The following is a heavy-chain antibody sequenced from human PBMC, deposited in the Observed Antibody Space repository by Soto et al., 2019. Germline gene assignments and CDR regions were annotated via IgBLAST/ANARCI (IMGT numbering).Heavy chain of an antibody. D-gene: IGHD2-15*01. Sequence: GASVKVSCKASGYTFTNYAMHWVRQAPGQRLEWMGWINAGNGNTKYSQKFQGRVTITRDTSASTAYMELSSLRSEDTAVYYCARDLGYALPDYWGQGTLVTVSS. CDR1: GYTFTNYA. J-gene: IGHJ4*02. CDR3: ARDLGYALPDY. CDR2: INAGNGNT. V-gene: IGHV1-3*01.